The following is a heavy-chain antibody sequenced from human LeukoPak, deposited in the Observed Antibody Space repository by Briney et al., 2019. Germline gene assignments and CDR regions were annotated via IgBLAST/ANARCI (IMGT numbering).Heavy chain of an antibody. CDR1: GFTSSSYW. D-gene: IGHD2/OR15-2a*01. Sequence: GGSLRLSCAASGFTSSSYWMHWVRQAPGKGLEWVANIKQDGSEKYYVDSVKGRFTIARDNAKNSLYLQMNSLRAEDTAVYYCASLSEDYWGQGTLVTVSS. CDR3: ASLSEDY. CDR2: IKQDGSEK. V-gene: IGHV3-7*03. J-gene: IGHJ4*02.